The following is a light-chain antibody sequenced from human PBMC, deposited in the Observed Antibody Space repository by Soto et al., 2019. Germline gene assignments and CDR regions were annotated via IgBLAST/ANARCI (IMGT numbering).Light chain of an antibody. CDR3: QQYNNWPIT. Sequence: EIVMTQSPATLSVSPGERATLSCRASQSVSSNLAWYQQKPGQAPRLLIYGASTRATGIPARFSGSESGTEFTLTISSLLSEDFAVYYCQQYNNWPITFGQGTRLEIK. V-gene: IGKV3-15*01. J-gene: IGKJ5*01. CDR2: GAS. CDR1: QSVSSN.